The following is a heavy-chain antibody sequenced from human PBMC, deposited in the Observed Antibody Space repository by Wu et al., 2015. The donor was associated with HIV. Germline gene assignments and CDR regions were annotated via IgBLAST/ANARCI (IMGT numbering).Heavy chain of an antibody. Sequence: QVQLVQSGAEVRKPGSSVKVSCKASGYTFSNYGISWVRQDSAQGLEWMGGIINGKADYARNFQGRITITADESTRTVYMELSRLRSEDTAVYYCARDLTGTIFGVAPGTFDIWGQGTMVTVSS. V-gene: IGHV1-69*12. CDR1: GYTFSNYG. CDR3: ARDLTGTIFGVAPGTFDI. D-gene: IGHD3-3*01. CDR2: IINGKA. J-gene: IGHJ3*02.